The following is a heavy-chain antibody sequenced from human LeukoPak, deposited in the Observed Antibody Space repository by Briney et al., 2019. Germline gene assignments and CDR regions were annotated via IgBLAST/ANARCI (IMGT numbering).Heavy chain of an antibody. CDR2: TYYRSKWYN. CDR1: GDSVSNNSAA. D-gene: IGHD6-19*01. V-gene: IGHV6-1*01. Sequence: SQTLSLTCAISGDSVSNNSAAWNWIRQSPSRGLEWLGRTYYRSKWYNDYAVSVKSRITTNPDTSKNQFSLQVNSVTPEDTAVCYCARAPTPIIAVAGSFDYWGQGTLVTVSS. CDR3: ARAPTPIIAVAGSFDY. J-gene: IGHJ4*02.